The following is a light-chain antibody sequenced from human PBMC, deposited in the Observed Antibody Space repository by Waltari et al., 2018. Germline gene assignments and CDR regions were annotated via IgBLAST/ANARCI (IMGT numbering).Light chain of an antibody. Sequence: QSALTQPASVSGSPGQSIAISCTGTSSDVGGYNYVSWYQHHPGKAPKLMISNVSNRPTGVSYRFAGSKSGNTASLASSGLQAEDEGDYYCASYRDTGTPWVFGGGTKVTVL. CDR2: NVS. CDR3: ASYRDTGTPWV. CDR1: SSDVGGYNY. V-gene: IGLV2-14*01. J-gene: IGLJ3*02.